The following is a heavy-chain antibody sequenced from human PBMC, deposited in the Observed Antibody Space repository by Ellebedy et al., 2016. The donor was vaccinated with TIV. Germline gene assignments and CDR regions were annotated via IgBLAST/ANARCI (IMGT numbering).Heavy chain of an antibody. J-gene: IGHJ5*02. V-gene: IGHV3-23*01. CDR2: ISGSGGGT. Sequence: GESLKISXAASGFTFSSYTMRRVRQAPGKGLEWVSDISGSGGGTYYADSVKGRFTTSRDNSKNTLYLQMNSLRVEDTAVYYCAKGITAAVVEGSLFDPWGQGTLVTVSS. D-gene: IGHD6-13*01. CDR3: AKGITAAVVEGSLFDP. CDR1: GFTFSSYT.